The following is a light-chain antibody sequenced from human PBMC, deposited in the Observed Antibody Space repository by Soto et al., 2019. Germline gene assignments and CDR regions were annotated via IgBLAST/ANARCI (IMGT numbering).Light chain of an antibody. V-gene: IGKV1-27*01. CDR1: QGISNY. CDR2: AAY. J-gene: IGKJ3*01. Sequence: DIQMTQSPSSLAASVGDRVTISCRASQGISNYLAWYQQKPWKVPKLLIYAAYTLQSGVSSRFTGSGSGTDFTLTISSLQPEDVATYYCQKYNWPPFTFGPGTKVDIK. CDR3: QKYNWPPFT.